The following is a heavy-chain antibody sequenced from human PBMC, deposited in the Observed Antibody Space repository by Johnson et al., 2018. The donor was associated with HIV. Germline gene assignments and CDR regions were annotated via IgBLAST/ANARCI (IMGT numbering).Heavy chain of an antibody. CDR2: INSDGSST. J-gene: IGHJ3*02. CDR1: GFTFSSYA. D-gene: IGHD5-12*01. V-gene: IGHV3-74*01. CDR3: ARDAKVGYGDAFDI. Sequence: VRLVESGGGVVQPGRSLRLSCAASGFTFSSYAMHWVRQAPAKGLEWVSRINSDGSSTNYADSVKGRFTISRDNAKNTLYLQMNSLRAEDTAVFYCARDAKVGYGDAFDIWGHGTMVTVSS.